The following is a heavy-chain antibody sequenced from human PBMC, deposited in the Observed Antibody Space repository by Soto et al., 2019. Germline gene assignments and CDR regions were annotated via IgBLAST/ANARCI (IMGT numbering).Heavy chain of an antibody. D-gene: IGHD3-16*01. V-gene: IGHV1-3*01. CDR1: GYTFTSYA. J-gene: IGHJ6*02. CDR3: ARGASGWGSYYYYYYGMDV. CDR2: INAGNGNA. Sequence: ASVKVSCKASGYTFTSYAMHWVRQAPGQRLEWMGWINAGNGNAKYSQKFQGRVTITRDTSASTAYMELSSLRSEDTAVYYCARGASGWGSYYYYYYGMDVWGQGTTVTVSS.